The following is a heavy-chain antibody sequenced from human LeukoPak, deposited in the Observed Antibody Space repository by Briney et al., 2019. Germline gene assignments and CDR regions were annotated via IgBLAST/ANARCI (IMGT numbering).Heavy chain of an antibody. CDR3: ARGSPEVWSGYYPIDY. D-gene: IGHD3-3*01. CDR2: ISAYNGNT. V-gene: IGHV1-18*01. Sequence: GASVKVSCKVSGYTLTELSMHWVRQAPGQGLEWMGWISAYNGNTNYAQKLQGRVTMTTDTSTSTAYMELRSLRSDDTAVYYCARGSPEVWSGYYPIDYWGQGTLVTVSS. J-gene: IGHJ4*02. CDR1: GYTLTELS.